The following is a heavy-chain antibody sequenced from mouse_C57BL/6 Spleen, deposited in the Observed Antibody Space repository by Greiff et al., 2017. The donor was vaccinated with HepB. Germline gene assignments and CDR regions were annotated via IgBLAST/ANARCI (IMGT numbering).Heavy chain of an antibody. V-gene: IGHV14-4*01. D-gene: IGHD1-1*01. CDR3: TGAVGDYFDY. CDR2: IDPENGDT. Sequence: EVKLVESGAELVRPGASVKLSCTASGFNIKDDYMHWVKQRPEQGLEWIGWIDPENGDTEYASKFQGKATITADTSSNTAYLQLSSLTSEDTAVYYCTGAVGDYFDYWGQGTTLTVSS. CDR1: GFNIKDDY. J-gene: IGHJ2*01.